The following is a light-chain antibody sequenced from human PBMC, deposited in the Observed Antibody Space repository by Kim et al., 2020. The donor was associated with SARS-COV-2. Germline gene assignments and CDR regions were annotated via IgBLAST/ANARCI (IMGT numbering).Light chain of an antibody. CDR2: DAF. V-gene: IGKV1-16*02. CDR1: RDISIS. Sequence: ASVGDRVVISCRASRDISISLAWFQQQSGKAPKSLIYDAFTLQSGVPSKFSGDRSGTDFTLTINSLQPEDIATNYCQQYYRYPPSFGGGTKVDIK. J-gene: IGKJ4*01. CDR3: QQYYRYPPS.